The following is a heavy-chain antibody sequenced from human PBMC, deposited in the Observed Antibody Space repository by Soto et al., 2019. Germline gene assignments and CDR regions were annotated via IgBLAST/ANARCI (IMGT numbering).Heavy chain of an antibody. CDR2: IYYSGST. V-gene: IGHV4-31*03. J-gene: IGHJ6*02. Sequence: SETLSLTCTVSGGSISSGGYYWSWIRQHPGKGLGWIGYIYYSGSTYYNPSLKSRVTISVDTSKNQFSLKLSSVTAADTAVYYCARGGEFGNYYYYGMDVWGQGTTVTVSS. CDR3: ARGGEFGNYYYYGMDV. CDR1: GGSISSGGYY. D-gene: IGHD3-10*01.